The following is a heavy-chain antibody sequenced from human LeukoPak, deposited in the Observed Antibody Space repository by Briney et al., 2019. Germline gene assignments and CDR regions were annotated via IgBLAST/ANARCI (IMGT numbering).Heavy chain of an antibody. V-gene: IGHV3-23*01. J-gene: IGHJ4*02. Sequence: GGSLRLSCAASGFTFSSYAMSWVRQAPGKGLEWVSAISGSGGSTYYADSVKGRFTISRDNSKNTLYLQMNSLRAEDTAVYYCANVPTYYYDSSGGETFDYWGQGTQVTVSS. CDR1: GFTFSSYA. D-gene: IGHD3-22*01. CDR3: ANVPTYYYDSSGGETFDY. CDR2: ISGSGGST.